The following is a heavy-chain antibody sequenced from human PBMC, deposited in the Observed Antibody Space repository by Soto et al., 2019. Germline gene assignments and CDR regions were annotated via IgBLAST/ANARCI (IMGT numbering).Heavy chain of an antibody. J-gene: IGHJ6*02. V-gene: IGHV1-2*02. D-gene: IGHD3-3*01. Sequence: ASVKVSCKASGYTFTGYYMHWVRQAPGQGREWMGWINPNSGGTNYAQKFQGRVTMTRDTSISTAYMELSRLRSDDTAVYYCAREGVTTIFGVVIIRGMDVWGQGXTVTVSS. CDR3: AREGVTTIFGVVIIRGMDV. CDR2: INPNSGGT. CDR1: GYTFTGYY.